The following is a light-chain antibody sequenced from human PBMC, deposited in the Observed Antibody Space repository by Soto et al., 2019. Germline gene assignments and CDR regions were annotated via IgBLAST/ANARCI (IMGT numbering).Light chain of an antibody. CDR3: QQYNSWLWT. Sequence: EIVMTQSPGTLSVSPWERAALSCMASENLNTNLAWYQQKPGQAPRLLIYDAPNRATGIPARFSGSGSGTEFTLIISSLQSEDSAVYYCQQYNSWLWTFGQGTKVDIK. J-gene: IGKJ1*01. CDR1: ENLNTN. V-gene: IGKV3D-15*01. CDR2: DAP.